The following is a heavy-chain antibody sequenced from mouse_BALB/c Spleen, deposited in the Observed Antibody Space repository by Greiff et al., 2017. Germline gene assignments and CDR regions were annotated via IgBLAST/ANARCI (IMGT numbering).Heavy chain of an antibody. Sequence: QVQLKESGPSLVQPSQSLSITCTVSGFSLTSYGVHWVRQSPGKGLEWLGVIWRGGSTDYNAAFMSRLSITKDNSKSQVFFKMNSLQADDTAIYYRAKKDGKGGHYYAMDYWGQGTSVTVSA. V-gene: IGHV2-5-1*01. D-gene: IGHD2-1*01. CDR3: AKKDGKGGHYYAMDY. CDR1: GFSLTSYG. CDR2: IWRGGST. J-gene: IGHJ4*01.